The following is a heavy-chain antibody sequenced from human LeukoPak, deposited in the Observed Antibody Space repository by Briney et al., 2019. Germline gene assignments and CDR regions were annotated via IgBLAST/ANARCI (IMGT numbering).Heavy chain of an antibody. CDR2: FHYSGAA. V-gene: IGHV4-59*08. CDR3: ARSSATYHEGFDY. J-gene: IGHJ4*02. Sequence: PSETLSLTCTVSGGSFTNYYWSWIRQPPGKGLEWIGYFHYSGAAYYIPSLRSRVTISVDTSKNQFSLKVSSVTAADTAVYYCARSSATYHEGFDYWGQGTLVTVSS. D-gene: IGHD1-14*01. CDR1: GGSFTNYY.